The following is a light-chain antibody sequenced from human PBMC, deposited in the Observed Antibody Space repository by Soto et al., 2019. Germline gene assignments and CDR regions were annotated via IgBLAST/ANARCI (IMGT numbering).Light chain of an antibody. CDR3: SSYTSSSSPRWV. J-gene: IGLJ3*02. CDR1: SSDVGGYNY. V-gene: IGLV2-14*01. CDR2: EVS. Sequence: QSALTQPASVSGSSGQSITISCTGTSSDVGGYNYVSWYQQHPGKAPKLMIFEVSYRPSGVSNRFSGSKSGNTASLTISGLQAEDEADYYCSSYTSSSSPRWVFGGGTKVTVL.